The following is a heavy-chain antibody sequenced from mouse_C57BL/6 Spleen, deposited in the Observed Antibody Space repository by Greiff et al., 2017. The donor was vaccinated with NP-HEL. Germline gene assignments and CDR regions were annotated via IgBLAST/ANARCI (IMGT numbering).Heavy chain of an antibody. D-gene: IGHD2-3*01. CDR2: ICPGDGDT. CDR3: ASDGYYALDY. J-gene: IGHJ4*01. Sequence: VQLQQSGPELVKPGASVKISCKASGYAFSSSWMTWVQQRPGKGLEWIGRICPGDGDTNYHGNFTGQATLTADKSSSTAYMQLSRLTSEDSAVYCCASDGYYALDYWGQGTTLTVSS. V-gene: IGHV1-82*01. CDR1: GYAFSSSW.